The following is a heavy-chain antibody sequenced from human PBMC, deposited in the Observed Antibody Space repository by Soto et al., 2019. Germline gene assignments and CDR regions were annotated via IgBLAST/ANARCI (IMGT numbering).Heavy chain of an antibody. D-gene: IGHD3-10*01. J-gene: IGHJ5*02. Sequence: EVRLVDSGGGLIQPGGSLRLSCAASGFSVSSSHMIWVRQAPGKGLEWVSVIYSGGTTYYAVSVKGRFTISRDKSKNTVYLQMDSPRTEDTAVYHCAKLGPYASAGYSFRYNWIDTWGQGTLVTVSS. CDR1: GFSVSSSH. V-gene: IGHV3-53*01. CDR2: IYSGGTT. CDR3: AKLGPYASAGYSFRYNWIDT.